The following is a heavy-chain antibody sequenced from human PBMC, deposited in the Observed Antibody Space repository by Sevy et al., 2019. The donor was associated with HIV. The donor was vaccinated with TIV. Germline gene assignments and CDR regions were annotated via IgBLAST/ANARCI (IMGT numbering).Heavy chain of an antibody. V-gene: IGHV3-49*03. CDR3: TRGLATADTPEYYFDY. CDR1: GFTFDDYA. CDR2: IARNSYEAYGGTT. Sequence: GGSLRLSCTTSGFTFDDYAMSWFRQAPGKGLEWVAFIARNSYEAYGGTTDYVASVKGRFIISRDDSKSVAYLQMNSLKTEDTAVYYCTRGLATADTPEYYFDYWGQGTLVTVSS. J-gene: IGHJ4*02. D-gene: IGHD5-12*01.